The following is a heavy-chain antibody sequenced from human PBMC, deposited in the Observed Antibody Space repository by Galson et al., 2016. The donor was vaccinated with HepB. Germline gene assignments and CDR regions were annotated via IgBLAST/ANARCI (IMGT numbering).Heavy chain of an antibody. CDR2: ISGDGSST. D-gene: IGHD4-11*01. J-gene: IGHJ5*02. Sequence: SLRLSCAASGFNFSSYWMHWVRQAPGEGLVWVSHISGDGSSTHYGDSVKGRFTVSRDNSKNTLYLQMNSLRAEDTAVYYCVRDKVTPGTNWFDPWGQGTLVTVSS. V-gene: IGHV3-74*01. CDR3: VRDKVTPGTNWFDP. CDR1: GFNFSSYW.